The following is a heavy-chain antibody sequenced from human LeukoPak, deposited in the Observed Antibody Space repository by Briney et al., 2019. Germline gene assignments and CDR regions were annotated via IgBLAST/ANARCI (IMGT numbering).Heavy chain of an antibody. CDR3: ARALPYCSSTSCYYSKYNWFDP. CDR2: ISAYNGNT. D-gene: IGHD2-2*01. Sequence: AASVKLSCTASGYTFTSYGISWVRQAPGPGLEWMGWISAYNGNTNYAQKLQGRVTMTTDTSTSTAYMELRSLRSDDTAVYYCARALPYCSSTSCYYSKYNWFDPWGQGTLVTASS. V-gene: IGHV1-18*04. J-gene: IGHJ5*02. CDR1: GYTFTSYG.